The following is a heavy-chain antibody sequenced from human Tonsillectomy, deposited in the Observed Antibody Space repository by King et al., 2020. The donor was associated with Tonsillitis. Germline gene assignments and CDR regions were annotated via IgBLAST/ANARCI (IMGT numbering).Heavy chain of an antibody. V-gene: IGHV4-34*01. CDR2: INHSGST. J-gene: IGHJ5*02. D-gene: IGHD6-19*01. Sequence: VQLQQWGAGLLKPSETLSLTCAVYGGPFSGYFWTWIRQPPGKGLEWIGEINHSGSTNYNSSLKSRVTISVDTSKNQFSLKLSSVTAADTAVYYCARRNPDIAVSVWFDPWGQGTLVTVSS. CDR1: GGPFSGYF. CDR3: ARRNPDIAVSVWFDP.